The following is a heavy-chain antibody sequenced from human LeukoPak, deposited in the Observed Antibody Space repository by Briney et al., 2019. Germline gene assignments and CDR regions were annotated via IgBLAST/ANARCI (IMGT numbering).Heavy chain of an antibody. D-gene: IGHD2-15*01. V-gene: IGHV4-34*01. J-gene: IGHJ4*02. CDR1: GGSFSGYY. CDR3: ARAILGGLLGY. CDR2: INHSGST. Sequence: SETLSLTCAVYGGSFSGYYWSWIRQPPGKGLEWIGEINHSGSTNYNPSLKSRVTISVDTSKNQFSLKLSSVTAADTAVYYCARAILGGLLGYWGQGTLVTVSS.